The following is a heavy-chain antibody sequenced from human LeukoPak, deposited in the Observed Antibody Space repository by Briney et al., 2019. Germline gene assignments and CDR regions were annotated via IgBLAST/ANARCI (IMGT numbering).Heavy chain of an antibody. J-gene: IGHJ3*02. V-gene: IGHV1-69*13. CDR2: IIPIFGTA. CDR1: GGTFSSYA. Sequence: ASVKVSCKASGGTFSSYAISWVRQAPGQGLEWMGGIIPIFGTANYAQKFQGRVTITADESTSTAYMELSSLRSEDTAVYYCAREGGSGSYSAFDIWGQGTMVTVSS. D-gene: IGHD3-10*01. CDR3: AREGGSGSYSAFDI.